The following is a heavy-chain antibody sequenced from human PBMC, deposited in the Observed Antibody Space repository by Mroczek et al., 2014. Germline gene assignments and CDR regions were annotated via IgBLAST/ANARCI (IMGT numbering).Heavy chain of an antibody. J-gene: IGHJ5*02. CDR1: GYTFTGYY. CDR3: ARDAEDIVVVPRYNWFDP. V-gene: IGHV1-2*02. Sequence: QVQLVQSGAEVKKPGASVKVSCKASGYTFTGYYMHWVRQAPGQGLEWMGWINPNSGGTNYAQKFQGRVTMTRDTSISTAYMELSRLRSDDTAVYYCARDAEDIVVVPRYNWFDPWGQGTPGPPSP. D-gene: IGHD2-2*01. CDR2: INPNSGGT.